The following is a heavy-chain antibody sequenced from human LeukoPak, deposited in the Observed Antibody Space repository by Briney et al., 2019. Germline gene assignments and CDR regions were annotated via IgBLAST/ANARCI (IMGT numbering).Heavy chain of an antibody. CDR2: ISYDGSNK. V-gene: IGHV3-30*03. D-gene: IGHD3-3*01. Sequence: GGSLRLSCAASGFTVSSSYMSWVRQAPGKGLEWVAVISYDGSNKYYAGSVKGRFTISRDNSKSTLYLQMNSLRTEDTAVYYCARDRDKFWSGSQVWGQGTLVTVSS. J-gene: IGHJ4*02. CDR3: ARDRDKFWSGSQV. CDR1: GFTVSSSY.